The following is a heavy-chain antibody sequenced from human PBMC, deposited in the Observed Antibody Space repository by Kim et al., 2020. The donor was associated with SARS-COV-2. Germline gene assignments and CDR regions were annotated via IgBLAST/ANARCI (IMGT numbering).Heavy chain of an antibody. CDR2: INHSGST. J-gene: IGHJ4*02. D-gene: IGHD6-13*01. Sequence: SETLSLTCAVYGGSFSGYYWSWIRQPPGKGLEWIGEINHSGSTNYNPSLKSRVTISVDTSKNQFSLKLSSVTAADTAVYYCARAPPSSSYDYWGQGTLVT. CDR3: ARAPPSSSYDY. CDR1: GGSFSGYY. V-gene: IGHV4-34*01.